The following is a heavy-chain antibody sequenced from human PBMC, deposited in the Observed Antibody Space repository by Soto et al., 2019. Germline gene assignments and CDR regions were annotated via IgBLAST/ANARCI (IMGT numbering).Heavy chain of an antibody. V-gene: IGHV3-23*01. J-gene: IGHJ4*02. D-gene: IGHD6-19*01. CDR1: GFTFSSYA. CDR3: AKAEQLGPPRQWLDSPIDY. CDR2: ISGSGGST. Sequence: PGGSLRLSCAASGFTFSSYAMSWVRQAPGKGLEWVSAISGSGGSTYYADSVKGRFTISRDNSKNTLYLQMNSLRAEDTAVYYCAKAEQLGPPRQWLDSPIDYWGQGTLVTVSS.